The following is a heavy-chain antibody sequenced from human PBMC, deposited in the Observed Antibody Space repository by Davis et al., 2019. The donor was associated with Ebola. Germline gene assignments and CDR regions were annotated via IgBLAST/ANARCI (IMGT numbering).Heavy chain of an antibody. CDR2: IKQDGSEK. CDR1: GFTFSSYA. J-gene: IGHJ4*02. D-gene: IGHD4-17*01. Sequence: GGSLRLSCAASGFTFSSYAMSWVRQAPGKGLEWVANIKQDGSEKYYVDSVKGRFTISRDNAKNSLYLQMNSLRAEDTAVYYCARAATVSLVYYFDYWGQGTLVTVSS. CDR3: ARAATVSLVYYFDY. V-gene: IGHV3-7*01.